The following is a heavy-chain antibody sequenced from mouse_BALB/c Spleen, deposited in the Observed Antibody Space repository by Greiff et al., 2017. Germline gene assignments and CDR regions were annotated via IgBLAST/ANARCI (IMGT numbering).Heavy chain of an antibody. Sequence: EVMLVESGGGLVQPGGSLRLSCATSGFTFTDYYMSWVRQPPGKALEWLGFIRNKANGYTTEYSASVKGRFTISRDNSQSILYLQMNTLRAEDSATYYCARDGPLLPYYAMDYWGQGTSVTVSS. CDR1: GFTFTDYY. J-gene: IGHJ4*01. D-gene: IGHD1-1*01. V-gene: IGHV7-3*02. CDR3: ARDGPLLPYYAMDY. CDR2: IRNKANGYTT.